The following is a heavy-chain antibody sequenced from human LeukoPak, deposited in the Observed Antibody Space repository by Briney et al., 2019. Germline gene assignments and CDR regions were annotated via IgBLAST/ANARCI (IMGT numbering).Heavy chain of an antibody. CDR2: TYYRSRWYN. D-gene: IGHD1-1*01. CDR3: VRKVDDSAPDY. CDR1: GESVSSNSGA. Sequence: SQTLSLTCAISGESVSSNSGAGNWIRHSPSRGLEGLGRTYYRSRWYNDYAESVKSRLTINSDTSKNQFSMQLRAVTPEDTAVYYCVRKVDDSAPDYWGQGILVTVSS. J-gene: IGHJ4*02. V-gene: IGHV6-1*01.